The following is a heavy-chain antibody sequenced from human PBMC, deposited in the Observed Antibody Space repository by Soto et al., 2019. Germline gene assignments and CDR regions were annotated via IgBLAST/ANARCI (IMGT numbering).Heavy chain of an antibody. CDR2: IYYAGTT. CDR3: SRLGRSYQAFDS. V-gene: IGHV4-59*08. D-gene: IGHD2-2*01. J-gene: IGHJ4*02. Sequence: QVRLQESGPGLVTSSETLSLTCTVSDGSFNPNYWGWIRQPPGKGLEWVGYIYYAGTTTYNPSLEGRATIALDTSEHPSSLKVRSVTAADTAVYYCSRLGRSYQAFDSWGQGTLVTVSS. CDR1: DGSFNPNY.